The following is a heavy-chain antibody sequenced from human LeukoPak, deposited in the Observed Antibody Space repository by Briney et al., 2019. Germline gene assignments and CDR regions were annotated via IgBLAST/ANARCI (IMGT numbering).Heavy chain of an antibody. CDR2: IYTSGTT. CDR3: ARSSTYSGRAYYFDY. D-gene: IGHD3-10*01. J-gene: IGHJ4*02. CDR1: GGSINRYY. V-gene: IGHV4-4*07. Sequence: SETLSLTCTVSGGSINRYYWSWIRQPAGKGLEWIGRIYTSGTTSYNPSLKSRVTMSVDTSKNQFSLILSSVTAADTAVYYCARSSTYSGRAYYFDYWGQGTLVTVSS.